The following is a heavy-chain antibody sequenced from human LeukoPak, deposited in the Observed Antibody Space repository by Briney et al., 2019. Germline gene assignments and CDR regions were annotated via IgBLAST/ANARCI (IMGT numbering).Heavy chain of an antibody. D-gene: IGHD4-17*01. CDR1: GFTFSSHL. Sequence: PGGSLRLSCAASGFTFSSHLMPWVRQAPGKGLVWVSRISTDGSTTGYAESVRGRFTTSRDNTKNTVYLQMSSLRAEDTAVYYCTRDRTTVTLFDYWGQGALVTVSS. CDR3: TRDRTTVTLFDY. V-gene: IGHV3-74*01. J-gene: IGHJ4*02. CDR2: ISTDGSTT.